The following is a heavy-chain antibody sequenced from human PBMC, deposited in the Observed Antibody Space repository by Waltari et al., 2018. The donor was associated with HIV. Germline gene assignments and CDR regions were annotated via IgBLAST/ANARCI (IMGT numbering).Heavy chain of an antibody. CDR1: GGPCSSYD. CDR3: ATPLSGYDSSGYYYH. V-gene: IGHV1-69*04. J-gene: IGHJ5*02. CDR2: IIPVLGIA. D-gene: IGHD3-22*01. Sequence: QVQLVQYGAEVKKPGSSVTVSCKASGGPCSSYDISWLRPAPGQGLEWMGRIIPVLGIANYAQKFQGRVTITADKSTSTAYMELSSLRSEDTAVYYCATPLSGYDSSGYYYHWGQGTLGTVSS.